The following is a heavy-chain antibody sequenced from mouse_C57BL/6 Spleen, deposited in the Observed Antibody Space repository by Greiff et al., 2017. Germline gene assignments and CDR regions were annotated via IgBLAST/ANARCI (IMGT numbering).Heavy chain of an antibody. V-gene: IGHV1-15*01. CDR1: GYTFTDYE. D-gene: IGHD2-5*01. Sequence: QVQLQQSGAELVRPGASVTLSCKASGYTFTDYEMHWVKQTPVHGLEWIGAIDPETGGTAYNQKFKGKALLTADKSSSTAYMELRSLTSADSAVYYCTRWGVTTRAATRSWFAYWGQGTLVAVSA. CDR2: IDPETGGT. CDR3: TRWGVTTRAATRSWFAY. J-gene: IGHJ3*01.